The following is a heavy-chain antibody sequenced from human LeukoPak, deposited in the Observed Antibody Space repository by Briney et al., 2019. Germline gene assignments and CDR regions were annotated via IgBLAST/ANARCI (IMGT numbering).Heavy chain of an antibody. CDR2: IYYSGST. J-gene: IGHJ4*02. D-gene: IGHD5-24*01. CDR3: ARAPGEMAKIIYFDY. Sequence: SETLSLTCTVSGGSISSGGYYWSWIRQHPGKGLEWIGYIYYSGSTYYNPSLKSRVTISVDTSKNQFSLKLSSVTAADTAVYYGARAPGEMAKIIYFDYGGKGTLFTVSS. CDR1: GGSISSGGYY. V-gene: IGHV4-31*03.